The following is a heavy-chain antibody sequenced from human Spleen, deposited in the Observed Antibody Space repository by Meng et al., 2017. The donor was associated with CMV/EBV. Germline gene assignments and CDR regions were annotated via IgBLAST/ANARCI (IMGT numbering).Heavy chain of an antibody. CDR3: AREEGWLVLDS. V-gene: IGHV1-18*01. CDR1: GDTFTRYG. D-gene: IGHD6-19*01. Sequence: YKASGDTFTRYGVSWVRQAPGQGLEWMGWISPYDGYTKFAQKVQGRLTMTTDTSTSTAYMELRSLTSDDTAVYYCAREEGWLVLDSWGQGTLVTVSS. J-gene: IGHJ4*02. CDR2: ISPYDGYT.